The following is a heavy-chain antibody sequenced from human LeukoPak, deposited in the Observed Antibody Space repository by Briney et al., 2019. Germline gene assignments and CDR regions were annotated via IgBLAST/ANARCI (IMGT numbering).Heavy chain of an antibody. V-gene: IGHV3-23*01. J-gene: IGHJ3*02. CDR1: GFTFSSYA. Sequence: GGSLRLSCAASGFTFSSYAMSWVRQAPGKGLEWVSAISGSGGSTYYADSVKGRFTISRDNSKNTLYLQMNSLRAEDTAVYYCAKDLSIAARRYQIDAFDIWGQGTMVTVSS. CDR3: AKDLSIAARRYQIDAFDI. CDR2: ISGSGGST. D-gene: IGHD6-6*01.